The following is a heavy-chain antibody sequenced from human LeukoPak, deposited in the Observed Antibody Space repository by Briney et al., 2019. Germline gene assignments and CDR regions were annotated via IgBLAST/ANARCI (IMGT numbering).Heavy chain of an antibody. J-gene: IGHJ3*02. CDR1: ARPITTYY. CDR2: IYYSGRP. Sequence: KTPEPRSPTCTLSARPITTYYWSCIRQPPRNGLGSIGYIYYSGRPNYNPSLKSRVTISVDTSKNQFSLKLSYVTAADTAVYYCARDPSGSYYLSGAFDIWGQGTMVTVSS. V-gene: IGHV4-59*01. CDR3: ARDPSGSYYLSGAFDI. D-gene: IGHD1-26*01.